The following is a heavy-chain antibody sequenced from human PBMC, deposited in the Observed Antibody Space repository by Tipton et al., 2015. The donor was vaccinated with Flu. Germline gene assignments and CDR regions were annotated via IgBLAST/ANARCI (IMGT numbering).Heavy chain of an antibody. V-gene: IGHV3-11*01. J-gene: IGHJ4*02. Sequence: SGFTFSDYYMSWIRQAPGKGLEWISHISSSGNTKDYADSVRGRFTISRDNANNSLSLQMNSLRAEDTAVYYCATTKLTPTRNDYWGQGTLVTVSS. CDR2: ISSSGNTK. D-gene: IGHD1-1*01. CDR1: GFTFSDYY. CDR3: ATTKLTPTRNDY.